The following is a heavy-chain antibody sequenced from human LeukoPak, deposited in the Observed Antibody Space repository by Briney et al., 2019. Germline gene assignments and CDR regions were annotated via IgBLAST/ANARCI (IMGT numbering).Heavy chain of an antibody. J-gene: IGHJ3*02. V-gene: IGHV4-59*01. CDR2: IYYSGST. Sequence: SETLSLTCTVSGGSISSYYWSWIPQPPGKGLEWIGYIYYSGSTNYNPSLKSRVTISVDTSKNQFSLKLSSVTAADTAVYYCARVRPRRYSGYHPAFDIWGQGTMVTASS. CDR3: ARVRPRRYSGYHPAFDI. CDR1: GGSISSYY. D-gene: IGHD5-12*01.